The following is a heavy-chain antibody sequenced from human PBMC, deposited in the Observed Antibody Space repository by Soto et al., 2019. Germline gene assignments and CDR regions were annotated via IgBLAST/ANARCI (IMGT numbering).Heavy chain of an antibody. V-gene: IGHV4-59*01. J-gene: IGHJ6*02. Sequence: PPETLSLTCNVSGASLSGYYWSWIRQSPGKGLEYIGYIYYRGSTNYNSSLKSRVTMSVDTSRNQFSLKMNSVTAADTAVYYCARQQLLPFYYALDVWGQGTTVTVSS. CDR3: ARQQLLPFYYALDV. CDR1: GASLSGYY. CDR2: IYYRGST. D-gene: IGHD1-26*01.